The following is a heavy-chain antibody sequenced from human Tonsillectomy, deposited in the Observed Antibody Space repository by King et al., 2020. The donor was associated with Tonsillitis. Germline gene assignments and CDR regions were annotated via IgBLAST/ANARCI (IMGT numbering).Heavy chain of an antibody. CDR3: AKVVGSSSSPYYNYMDV. CDR1: GFTFSSYG. V-gene: IGHV3-30*18. CDR2: ISYDGSNI. J-gene: IGHJ6*03. D-gene: IGHD6-6*01. Sequence: QLVQSGGGVVQPGRSLRLSCAASGFTFSSYGMHWVRQAPGKGLEWVAVISYDGSNIHYADSVKGRFTISRDNSKNTLYLQMNSLRAEDTAVYYCAKVVGSSSSPYYNYMDVWGKGTTVTVSS.